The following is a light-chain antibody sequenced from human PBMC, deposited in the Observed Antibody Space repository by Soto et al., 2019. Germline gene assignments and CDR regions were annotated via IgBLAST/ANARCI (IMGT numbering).Light chain of an antibody. Sequence: AIRMTQPPSSFSASTGDRVTITCRASQGISSYLAWYQQKPGTAPKLLISAASTLQSGVPSRFSGSGSGTDFTLTISSLQSEDLATYYCQQYYTYPRTFGQGTKVDIK. CDR1: QGISSY. V-gene: IGKV1-8*01. J-gene: IGKJ1*01. CDR2: AAS. CDR3: QQYYTYPRT.